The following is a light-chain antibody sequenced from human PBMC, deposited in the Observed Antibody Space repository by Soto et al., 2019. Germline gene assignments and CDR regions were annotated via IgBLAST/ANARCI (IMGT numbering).Light chain of an antibody. J-gene: IGKJ4*01. Sequence: EIVLTQSPGTLSLSLGERATLSCRASQSVSSSYLAWYRQSPGQAPRLLIYGASSRATGIPDRFSGSGSGTDFTLTISRLEPEDFAVYYCQQYGSSPLTFGGGTKVEIK. CDR3: QQYGSSPLT. CDR1: QSVSSSY. CDR2: GAS. V-gene: IGKV3-20*01.